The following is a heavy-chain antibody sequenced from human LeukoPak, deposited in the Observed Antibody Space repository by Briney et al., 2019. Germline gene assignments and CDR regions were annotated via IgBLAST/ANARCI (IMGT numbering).Heavy chain of an antibody. CDR2: ISWNSGSI. D-gene: IGHD2-2*02. CDR1: GFTFDDYA. J-gene: IGHJ6*03. V-gene: IGHV3-9*01. CDR3: AKDGCTSASCYTGWIGWGGHSDFYYYLDV. Sequence: PGGSLRLSCAASGFTFDDYAMHWVRQAPGKGLEWVSGISWNSGSIGYADSVTGRFTISRDRSKNSLFLQMNSLRGGDTAVYYCAKDGCTSASCYTGWIGWGGHSDFYYYLDVWGKGTTVTVSS.